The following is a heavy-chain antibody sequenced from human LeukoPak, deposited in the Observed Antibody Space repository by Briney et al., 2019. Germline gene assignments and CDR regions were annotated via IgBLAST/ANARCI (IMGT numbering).Heavy chain of an antibody. Sequence: PGGSLRLSCAASGFTVSNAWMSWVRQAPGKGLEWVSAISGSGGSTYYADSVKGRFTISRDNSKNTLYLQMNSLRAEDTAVYYCTKGVMAAARGAFDIWGQGTMVTVSS. D-gene: IGHD6-13*01. CDR2: ISGSGGST. J-gene: IGHJ3*02. CDR1: GFTVSNAW. V-gene: IGHV3-23*01. CDR3: TKGVMAAARGAFDI.